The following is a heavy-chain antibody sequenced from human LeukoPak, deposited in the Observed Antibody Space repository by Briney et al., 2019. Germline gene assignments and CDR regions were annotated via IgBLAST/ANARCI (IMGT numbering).Heavy chain of an antibody. CDR1: GGSISSGGYY. D-gene: IGHD5-24*01. Sequence: SETLSLTCTVSGGSISSGGYYWTWIRQHPGKGLEWIGYIRYSGSTSSNPSLKSRIIILVDTSENQFSLKLRSVAAADTAVYYCARGHGYNHFDYWGQGTLVTVSS. CDR2: IRYSGST. V-gene: IGHV4-31*03. J-gene: IGHJ4*02. CDR3: ARGHGYNHFDY.